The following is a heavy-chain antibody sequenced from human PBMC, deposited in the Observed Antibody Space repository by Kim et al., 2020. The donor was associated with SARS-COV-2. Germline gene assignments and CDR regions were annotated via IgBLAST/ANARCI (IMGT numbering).Heavy chain of an antibody. J-gene: IGHJ4*02. CDR2: ITAYQGNA. CDR3: ARVTITFGGLIVSPFDY. V-gene: IGHV1-18*01. D-gene: IGHD3-16*02. CDR1: GYSFNSYG. Sequence: ASVKVSCEASGYSFNSYGISWVRQAPGQGLEWMGRITAYQGNANYAQKFQGRVTMTTDTSSSTSYMELRSLRSDDTAVYYCARVTITFGGLIVSPFDYWGQGTVVTVSS.